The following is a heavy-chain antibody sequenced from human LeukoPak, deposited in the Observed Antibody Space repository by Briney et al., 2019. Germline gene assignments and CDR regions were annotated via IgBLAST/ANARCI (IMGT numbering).Heavy chain of an antibody. V-gene: IGHV3-48*03. Sequence: GGSLRLSCEASGFTFSSYEMYWVRQAPGKRLEWLSYISATARRRHYAESVQGRFTVSRDNGKSLLFLQMNSLRAGDTAIYYCARAFVSGYDVSTGYFRALDIWGQGALVTVSS. CDR1: GFTFSSYE. J-gene: IGHJ4*02. D-gene: IGHD3-9*01. CDR2: ISATARRR. CDR3: ARAFVSGYDVSTGYFRALDI.